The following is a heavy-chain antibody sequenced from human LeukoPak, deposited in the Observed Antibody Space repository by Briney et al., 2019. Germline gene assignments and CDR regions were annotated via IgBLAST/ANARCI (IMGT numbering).Heavy chain of an antibody. Sequence: PGGSLRLSCAASGFTFSSYGMHWVRQAPGKGLEWVAFIRYDGSNKYYADSVKGRFTISRDNSKNSLYLQMNSLRAEDTAVYYCASEGAARRNWFDPWGQGTLVTVSS. D-gene: IGHD6-6*01. CDR1: GFTFSSYG. CDR2: IRYDGSNK. V-gene: IGHV3-30*02. J-gene: IGHJ5*02. CDR3: ASEGAARRNWFDP.